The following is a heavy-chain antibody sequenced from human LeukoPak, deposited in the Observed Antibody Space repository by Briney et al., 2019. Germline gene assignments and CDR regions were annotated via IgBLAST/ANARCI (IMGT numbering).Heavy chain of an antibody. CDR3: AKGLETESRLDS. CDR1: GFTFSSYG. CDR2: IRYDGSNK. D-gene: IGHD1-1*01. V-gene: IGHV3-30*02. Sequence: GGSLRLSCAASGFTFSSYGMHWVRQAPGKGLEWVAFIRYDGSNKYYADSVKGRFTISRDNSKNTLYLQMNSLRAEDTALYYCAKGLETESRLDSWGQGTLVTVSS. J-gene: IGHJ4*02.